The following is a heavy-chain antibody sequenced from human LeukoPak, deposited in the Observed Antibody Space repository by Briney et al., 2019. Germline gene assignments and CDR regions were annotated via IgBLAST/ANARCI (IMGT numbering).Heavy chain of an antibody. Sequence: RAGGSLILSCAASGFTFSSYAMSWVRQAPGKGLEWVSAISGSGGSTYYADSVKGRFTISRDNSKNTLYLQMNSLRAEDTAVYYCAILNIVVVVAATPFDYWGQGTLVTVSS. V-gene: IGHV3-23*01. CDR3: AILNIVVVVAATPFDY. D-gene: IGHD2-15*01. CDR2: ISGSGGST. CDR1: GFTFSSYA. J-gene: IGHJ4*02.